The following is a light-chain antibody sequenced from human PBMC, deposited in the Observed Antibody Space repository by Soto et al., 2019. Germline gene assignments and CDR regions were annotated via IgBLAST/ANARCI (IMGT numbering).Light chain of an antibody. J-gene: IGLJ2*01. V-gene: IGLV1-40*01. CDR3: QSYDSSLSGVV. Sequence: QPVLTQPPSVSGAPGQRVTISCTGSSSNIGAGYDVHWYQQLPGTAPKLLIYDNNNRPSGVPDRFSGSKSGTSASLAITGLQAEDEADYHCQSYDSSLSGVVFGGGTKVTVL. CDR1: SSNIGAGYD. CDR2: DNN.